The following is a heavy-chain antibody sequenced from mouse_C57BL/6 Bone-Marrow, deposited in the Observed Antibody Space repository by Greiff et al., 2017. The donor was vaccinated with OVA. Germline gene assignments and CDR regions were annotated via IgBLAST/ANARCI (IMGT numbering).Heavy chain of an antibody. V-gene: IGHV14-2*01. CDR1: GFNIKDYY. J-gene: IGHJ3*01. Sequence: EVQLQQSGAELVKPGASVKLSCTASGFNIKDYYMHWVKQRTEQGLEWIGRIDPEDGETKYAPKFQGKATMTADTSSNTAYLQLSSLTSEDTAVYYCASEGYYGSRAYWGQGTLVTVSA. D-gene: IGHD1-1*01. CDR2: IDPEDGET. CDR3: ASEGYYGSRAY.